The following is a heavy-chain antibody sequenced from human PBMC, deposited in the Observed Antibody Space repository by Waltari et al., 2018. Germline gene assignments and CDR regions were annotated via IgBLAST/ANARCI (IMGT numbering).Heavy chain of an antibody. J-gene: IGHJ6*03. CDR3: TSYRTYYDILTGWGYYMDV. Sequence: ELQLVASGGGLVKPGGSLRLSCAASGFSFSNAWMSWVRQDPGKGLEWVGRIKSKTDGGTTDYAAPVKGRFTISRDDSGNTLYLQMNSLKTEDTAVYYCTSYRTYYDILTGWGYYMDVWGKGTTVTISS. CDR2: IKSKTDGGTT. V-gene: IGHV3-15*01. CDR1: GFSFSNAW. D-gene: IGHD3-9*01.